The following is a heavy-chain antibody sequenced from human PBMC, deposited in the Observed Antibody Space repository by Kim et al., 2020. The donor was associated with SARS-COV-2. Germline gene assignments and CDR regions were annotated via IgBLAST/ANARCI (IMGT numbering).Heavy chain of an antibody. V-gene: IGHV3-30*18. Sequence: GGSLRLSCAASGFTFSSYGMHWVRQAPGKGLEWVAVISYDGSNKNYADSVKGRFTISRDNSKNTLYLQMNSLRAEDTAVYYCAKDRYYYDSSGYYWSWF. CDR3: AKDRYYYDSSGYYWSWF. CDR2: ISYDGSNK. J-gene: IGHJ5*01. D-gene: IGHD3-22*01. CDR1: GFTFSSYG.